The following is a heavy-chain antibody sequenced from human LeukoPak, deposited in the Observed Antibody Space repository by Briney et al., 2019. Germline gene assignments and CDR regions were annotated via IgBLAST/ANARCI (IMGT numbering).Heavy chain of an antibody. CDR2: IIPIFGTA. Sequence: ASVKVSCKASGGTFISYAISWVRQAPGQGLEWMGGIIPIFGTANYAQKFQGRVTITADESTSTAYMELSSLRSEDTAVYYCAREYCGGDCYPDYWGQGTLVTVSS. CDR1: GGTFISYA. CDR3: AREYCGGDCYPDY. D-gene: IGHD2-21*01. V-gene: IGHV1-69*13. J-gene: IGHJ4*02.